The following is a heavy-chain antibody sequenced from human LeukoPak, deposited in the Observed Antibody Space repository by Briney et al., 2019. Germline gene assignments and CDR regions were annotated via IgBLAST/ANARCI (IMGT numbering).Heavy chain of an antibody. CDR1: GGTFSSYA. D-gene: IGHD3-3*01. V-gene: IGHV1-69*01. CDR2: IIPIFGTA. J-gene: IGHJ3*02. CDR3: ARHGGISIFGVAQPGGAFDI. Sequence: SVKVSCKASGGTFSSYAISWVRQAPGQGLEWMGGIIPIFGTANYAQKFQGRVTITADESTSTAYMELSSLRSEDTAVYYCARHGGISIFGVAQPGGAFDIWGQGTMVTVSS.